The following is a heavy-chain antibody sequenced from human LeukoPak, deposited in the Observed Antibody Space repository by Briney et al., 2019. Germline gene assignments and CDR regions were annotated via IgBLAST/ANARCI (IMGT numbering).Heavy chain of an antibody. V-gene: IGHV1-2*02. J-gene: IGHJ4*02. D-gene: IGHD2-8*01. CDR2: INPNSGGT. Sequence: ASVKVSCKASGGTFSSYAISWVRQAPGQGLEWMGWINPNSGGTNYAQKFQGRVTMTRDTSISTAYMELRRLRSDDTAVYYCARDRVYYFDYWGQGTLVTVSS. CDR1: GGTFSSYA. CDR3: ARDRVYYFDY.